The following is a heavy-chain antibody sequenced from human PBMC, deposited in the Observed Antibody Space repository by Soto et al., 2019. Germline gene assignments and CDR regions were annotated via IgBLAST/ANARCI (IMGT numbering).Heavy chain of an antibody. D-gene: IGHD1-26*01. CDR2: ISSTSNTI. V-gene: IGHV3-11*01. J-gene: IGHJ4*02. Sequence: QVQLVESGGGLVKPGGSLRLSCAASGFTFSDFYMSRIRQAPGKGLEWFSYISSTSNTIYYADSVKGRFTISRDNAKNSLYLQMNSLRAEDTAVYYCARELGATTPYFDYWGQGILVTVSS. CDR3: ARELGATTPYFDY. CDR1: GFTFSDFY.